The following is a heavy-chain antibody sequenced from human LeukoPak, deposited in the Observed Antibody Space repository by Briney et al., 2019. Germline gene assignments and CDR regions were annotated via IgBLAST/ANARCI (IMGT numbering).Heavy chain of an antibody. CDR1: GGSINSYY. CDR2: IYYSGST. J-gene: IGHJ6*02. CDR3: ARDIRRAAADLYYYYGMDV. Sequence: PSETLPLTCTISGGSINSYYWSWIRQPPGKGLEWIGYIYYSGSTNYNPSLKSRVTISVDTSKNQFSLKLSSVTAADTAVYYCARDIRRAAADLYYYYGMDVWGQGTTVTVSS. V-gene: IGHV4-59*01. D-gene: IGHD6-13*01.